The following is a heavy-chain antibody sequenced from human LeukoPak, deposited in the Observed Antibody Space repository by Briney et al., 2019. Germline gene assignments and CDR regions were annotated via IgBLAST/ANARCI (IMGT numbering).Heavy chain of an antibody. CDR3: ARGVGGGWFGELANDY. CDR2: INPNSGGT. Sequence: GASVKVSCKASGYTFTGYYMHWVRQAPGQGLEWMGWINPNSGGTNYAQKFQGRVTMTRDTSISTAYMELSRLRSDDTAVYYCARGVGGGWFGELANDYWGQGTLVTVSS. J-gene: IGHJ4*02. D-gene: IGHD3-10*01. V-gene: IGHV1-2*02. CDR1: GYTFTGYY.